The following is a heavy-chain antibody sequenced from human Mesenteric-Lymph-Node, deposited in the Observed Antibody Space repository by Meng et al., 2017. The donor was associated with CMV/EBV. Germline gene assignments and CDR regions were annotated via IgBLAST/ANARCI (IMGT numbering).Heavy chain of an antibody. D-gene: IGHD6-19*01. CDR2: INHSGGT. CDR3: ARSRPTYSSGWSNYFDY. J-gene: IGHJ4*02. Sequence: GSFNNYYWTWIRQPPGKGLEWIGEINHSGGTNYNPALKSRVTLSIDTSKKQFSLNLSSMTAADTAVYYCARSRPTYSSGWSNYFDYWGQGTLVTVSS. CDR1: GSFNNYY. V-gene: IGHV4-34*01.